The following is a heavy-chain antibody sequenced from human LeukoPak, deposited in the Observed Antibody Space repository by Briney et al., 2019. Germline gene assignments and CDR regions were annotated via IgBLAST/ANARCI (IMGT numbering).Heavy chain of an antibody. CDR3: ARGPAGYN. D-gene: IGHD1-1*01. V-gene: IGHV3-53*01. CDR2: IYSGGST. Sequence: GGSLRLSCAASGFTFSSNHMSWVRQAPGKGLEWVSVIYSGGSTDYADSVKDRFTISRENSKNTLYLQMNSLRAEVTAVYHCARGPAGYNWGQGTLVTVSS. J-gene: IGHJ4*02. CDR1: GFTFSSNH.